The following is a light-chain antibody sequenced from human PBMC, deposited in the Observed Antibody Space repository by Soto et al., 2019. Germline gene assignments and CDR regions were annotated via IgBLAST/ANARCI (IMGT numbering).Light chain of an antibody. CDR3: SSYAGSNNYV. J-gene: IGLJ1*01. CDR2: EVS. Sequence: QSALPQPPSASGSPGQSVTISCTGTSSDLGGSNYVSWYQQHPGKAPKLMIYEVSKRPSGVPDRFSGSKSGNTASLTVSGLQAEDEADYYCSSYAGSNNYVFGTGTKVTVL. CDR1: SSDLGGSNY. V-gene: IGLV2-8*01.